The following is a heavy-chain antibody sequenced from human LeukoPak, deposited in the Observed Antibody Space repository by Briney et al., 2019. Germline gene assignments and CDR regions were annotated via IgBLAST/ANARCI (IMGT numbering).Heavy chain of an antibody. CDR2: MSYEGTNI. Sequence: PGGSLRLSWAASGFTFSSYGMHWVRQAPGKGLEWGTVMSYEGTNIHYADSVKGRFTISRDNSKNTLYLQMNSLRAEDTALYYCATGGPREWLRFYYWGQGTPVTVSS. D-gene: IGHD5-12*01. J-gene: IGHJ4*02. V-gene: IGHV3-30*03. CDR1: GFTFSSYG. CDR3: ATGGPREWLRFYY.